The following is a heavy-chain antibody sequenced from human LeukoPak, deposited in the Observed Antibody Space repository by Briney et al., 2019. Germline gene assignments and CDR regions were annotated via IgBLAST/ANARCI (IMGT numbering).Heavy chain of an antibody. CDR2: INWNGGSI. CDR3: AREKYDSSGYYTDNYYFDY. J-gene: IGHJ4*02. V-gene: IGHV3-20*04. Sequence: GGSLRLSCAASGLTFDDYGMTWVRQAPGKGLEWFSDINWNGGSIGYADSVKGRFTVSRDNAKNSLYLQMNSLRAEDTALYYCAREKYDSSGYYTDNYYFDYWGQGTLVTVSS. D-gene: IGHD3-22*01. CDR1: GLTFDDYG.